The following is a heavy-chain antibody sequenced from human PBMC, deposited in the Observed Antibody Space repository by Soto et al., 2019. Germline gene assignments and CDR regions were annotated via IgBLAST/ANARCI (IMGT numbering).Heavy chain of an antibody. CDR1: GGSISSYY. CDR2: IYYSGST. J-gene: IGHJ4*02. D-gene: IGHD1-1*01. Sequence: SETLSLTCTVSGGSISSYYWSWIRQPPGKGLEWIGYIYYSGSTNYNPSLKSRVTISVDTSKNQFSLKLSSVTAADTAVYYCARRPWNGHLYFDYWGQGTLVTVSS. V-gene: IGHV4-59*08. CDR3: ARRPWNGHLYFDY.